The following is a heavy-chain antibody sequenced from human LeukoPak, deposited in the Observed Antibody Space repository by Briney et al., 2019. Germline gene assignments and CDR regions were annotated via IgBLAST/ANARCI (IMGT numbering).Heavy chain of an antibody. J-gene: IGHJ2*01. CDR1: GYSFTSYW. V-gene: IGHV5-51*01. CDR2: IYPGESDT. CDR3: ARTNGDYGFKWYFDL. Sequence: GESLKISCKGSGYSFTSYWRGWVRQRPGKGLEWMGIIYPGESDTRYSTSFQGQVTISADKSISTAYLQWSSLKASDTAMYYCARTNGDYGFKWYFDLWGRGTLTAVSS. D-gene: IGHD4-17*01.